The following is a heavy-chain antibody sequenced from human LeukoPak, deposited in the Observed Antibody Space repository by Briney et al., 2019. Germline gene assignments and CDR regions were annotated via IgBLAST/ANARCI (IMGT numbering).Heavy chain of an antibody. CDR3: AREGSGAAPVGYYYYGMDV. CDR2: IYSGGST. CDR1: GFTVSSNY. Sequence: GGSLRLFCAASGFTVSSNYMSWVRQSPGKGLEWVSVIYSGGSTYYADSVKGRFTISRDNSKNTLYLQMNSLRAEDTAVYYCAREGSGAAPVGYYYYGMDVWGQGTTVTVSS. J-gene: IGHJ6*02. V-gene: IGHV3-53*01. D-gene: IGHD1-26*01.